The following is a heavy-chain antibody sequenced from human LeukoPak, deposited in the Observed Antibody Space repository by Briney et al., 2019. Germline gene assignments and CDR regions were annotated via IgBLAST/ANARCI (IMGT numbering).Heavy chain of an antibody. CDR2: IHTSGST. CDR3: AGRAQTTGWSFDY. CDR1: GGSITSYR. V-gene: IGHV4-4*07. Sequence: SETLSLTCLVSGGSITSYRWTWIRQPAGKGLQWIGQIHTSGSTNYNPSLKSRVAMSVDTSKDQFSLDLSSVTAADTAVYYCAGRAQTTGWSFDYWGQGALVTVSS. D-gene: IGHD6-19*01. J-gene: IGHJ4*02.